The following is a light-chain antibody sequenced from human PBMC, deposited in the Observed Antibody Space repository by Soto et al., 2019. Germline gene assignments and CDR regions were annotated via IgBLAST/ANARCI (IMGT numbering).Light chain of an antibody. Sequence: QLVLTQSPSASASLGASVKLTCTLSSGHSSYAIAWHQQQPEKGPRYLMKLNSDGSHSKGDGIPDRFSGSSSGAERYLTISSLQSEDEADYYCQTWSTRIRVFGGGTKLTVL. J-gene: IGLJ3*02. V-gene: IGLV4-69*01. CDR3: QTWSTRIRV. CDR2: LNSDGSH. CDR1: SGHSSYA.